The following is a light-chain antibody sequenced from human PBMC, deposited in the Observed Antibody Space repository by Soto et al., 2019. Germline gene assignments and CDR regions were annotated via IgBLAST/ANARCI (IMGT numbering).Light chain of an antibody. CDR1: SSNIGAGYD. V-gene: IGLV1-40*01. Sequence: QSMLTQPPLVSGAPGQRVTISCTGSSSNIGAGYDVHWYQQLPGTAPKLLIYGNSNRPSGVPDRFSGSKSGTSASLAITGLQAEDEADYYCQSYDSSLSAPVFGTGTKLTVL. CDR2: GNS. J-gene: IGLJ1*01. CDR3: QSYDSSLSAPV.